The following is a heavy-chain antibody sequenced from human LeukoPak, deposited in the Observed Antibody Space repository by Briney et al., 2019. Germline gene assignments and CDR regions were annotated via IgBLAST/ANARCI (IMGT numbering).Heavy chain of an antibody. J-gene: IGHJ4*02. Sequence: GGSLRLSCAASGFTISRSSMHWVRQAPGKGLEFVSAISRSGGNTYYANSVKGRFTISRDTSKNTLYLQVGSLRVEDMAVYYCARESSGYYYPYFDYWGQGTLVTVSS. CDR1: GFTISRSS. V-gene: IGHV3-64*01. D-gene: IGHD3-22*01. CDR3: ARESSGYYYPYFDY. CDR2: ISRSGGNT.